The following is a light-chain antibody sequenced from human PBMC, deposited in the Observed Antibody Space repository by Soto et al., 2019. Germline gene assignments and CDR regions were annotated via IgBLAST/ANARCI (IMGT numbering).Light chain of an antibody. Sequence: EIVLTQSPGTVSLSPGERATLSCRASQSVSSNYLAWYQQKPGQAPRLLIYGASRRATGIPDRFSGSGSGTDFTLTISRLEPEDFAVYYCQQYGSSPWTFGQGTKVDIK. CDR2: GAS. CDR1: QSVSSNY. V-gene: IGKV3-20*01. J-gene: IGKJ1*01. CDR3: QQYGSSPWT.